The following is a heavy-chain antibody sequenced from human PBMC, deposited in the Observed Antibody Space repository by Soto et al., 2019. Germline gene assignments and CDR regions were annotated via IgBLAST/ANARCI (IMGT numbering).Heavy chain of an antibody. D-gene: IGHD2-15*01. Sequence: EVQVLESGGGLVQPGGSLRLSCTASGFTFNRYAMSWVRQAPGKGLEWVLVISGSGEKIYYAESVKGRFTISRDNSKNRLYLQMNSLRVEDTAMYYCAKDRGRGGSCDSWDSWGQGTPVTVSS. CDR3: AKDRGRGGSCDSWDS. CDR2: ISGSGEKI. CDR1: GFTFNRYA. J-gene: IGHJ4*02. V-gene: IGHV3-23*01.